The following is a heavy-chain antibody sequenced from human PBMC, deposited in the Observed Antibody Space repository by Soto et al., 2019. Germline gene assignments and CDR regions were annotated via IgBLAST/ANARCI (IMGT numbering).Heavy chain of an antibody. J-gene: IGHJ4*02. Sequence: SETLSLTCTVSGGSISSYYWSWIRQPPGKGLEWIGYIYYSGSTNYNPSLKSRVTISVDTSKNQFSLKLSSVTAADTAVYYCARGEEQVAMPSGYWGQGTLDTVS. CDR2: IYYSGST. D-gene: IGHD2-2*01. V-gene: IGHV4-59*01. CDR1: GGSISSYY. CDR3: ARGEEQVAMPSGY.